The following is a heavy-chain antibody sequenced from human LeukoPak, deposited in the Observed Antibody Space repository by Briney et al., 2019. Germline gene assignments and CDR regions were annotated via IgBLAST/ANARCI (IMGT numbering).Heavy chain of an antibody. CDR3: ARLPYSSSWYRCFFDY. V-gene: IGHV4-39*01. CDR1: GGSISSSSYY. Sequence: SETLSLTCTVSGGSISSSSYYWGWVRQPPGKGLEWIGCIYYSGRAYYNPSLKSRLTISVDTSKNQFSLKLSSVTAADTSVYYCARLPYSSSWYRCFFDYWGQGTLVTVSS. J-gene: IGHJ4*02. CDR2: IYYSGRA. D-gene: IGHD6-13*01.